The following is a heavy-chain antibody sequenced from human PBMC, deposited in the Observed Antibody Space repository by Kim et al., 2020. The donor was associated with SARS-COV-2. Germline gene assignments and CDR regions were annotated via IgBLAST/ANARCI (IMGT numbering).Heavy chain of an antibody. J-gene: IGHJ6*02. D-gene: IGHD2-15*01. V-gene: IGHV1-69*13. Sequence: SVKVSCKASGGTFSSYAISWVRQAPGQGLEWMGGIIPIFGTANYAQKFQGRVTITADESTSTAYMELSSLRSEDTAVYYCACSPPAPTAPRFRYGMDVWGQGTTVTVSS. CDR1: GGTFSSYA. CDR3: ACSPPAPTAPRFRYGMDV. CDR2: IIPIFGTA.